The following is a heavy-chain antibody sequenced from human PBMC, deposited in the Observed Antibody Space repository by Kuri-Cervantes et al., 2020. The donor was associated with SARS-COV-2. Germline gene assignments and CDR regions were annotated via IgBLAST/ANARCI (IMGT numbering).Heavy chain of an antibody. CDR3: ALESHSPYYMDV. J-gene: IGHJ6*03. D-gene: IGHD3-3*01. V-gene: IGHV1-8*02. CDR2: MNPNSGNT. Sequence: GGSLRLSCKASGYTFSTYDINWVRQATGQGLEWMGWMNPNSGNTGYAQKFQGRVTMTRNTSISTAYMELSSLRSEDTAVYYCALESHSPYYMDVWGKGTTVTVSS. CDR1: GYTFSTYD.